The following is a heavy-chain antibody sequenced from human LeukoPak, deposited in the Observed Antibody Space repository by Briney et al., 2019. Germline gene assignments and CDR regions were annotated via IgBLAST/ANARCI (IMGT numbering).Heavy chain of an antibody. J-gene: IGHJ4*02. CDR3: AGQGLGGYHYY. V-gene: IGHV4-39*01. CDR2: IYYSGST. D-gene: IGHD3-16*02. Sequence: PSQTLSLTCTVSGGSISSSSYYWGWIRQPPGKGLEWVGSIYYSGSTYYTPSLNRRVTLSVDTSKHQSSLKLSSVAAEDAVVYYWAGQGLGGYHYYWGQGILVTVSS. CDR1: GGSISSSSYY.